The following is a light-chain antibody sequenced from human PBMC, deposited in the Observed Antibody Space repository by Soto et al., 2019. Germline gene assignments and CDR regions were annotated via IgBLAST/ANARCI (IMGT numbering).Light chain of an antibody. V-gene: IGKV3-15*01. CDR1: QSVSSN. Sequence: EIVMTQSPATLSVSPGERATLSCRASQSVSSNLAWYQQKPGQAPRLLIYGASTRSTGTPARFSGSGSGTEFTLTISSLQSEDFAVYYCQQHNNWPHTFGQGTKLEIK. CDR3: QQHNNWPHT. CDR2: GAS. J-gene: IGKJ1*01.